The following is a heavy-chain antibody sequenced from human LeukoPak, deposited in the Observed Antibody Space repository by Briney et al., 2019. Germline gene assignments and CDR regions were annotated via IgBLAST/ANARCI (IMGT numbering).Heavy chain of an antibody. V-gene: IGHV3-30-3*01. Sequence: GGSLRLSCAASGFTFSSYAMHWVRQAPGKGLEWVAVISYDGSNKYYADCVKGRFTISRDNSKNTLYLQMNSLRAEDTAVYYCARADGWIQLWLTGMDVWGQGTTVTVSS. CDR1: GFTFSSYA. CDR2: ISYDGSNK. CDR3: ARADGWIQLWLTGMDV. D-gene: IGHD5-18*01. J-gene: IGHJ6*02.